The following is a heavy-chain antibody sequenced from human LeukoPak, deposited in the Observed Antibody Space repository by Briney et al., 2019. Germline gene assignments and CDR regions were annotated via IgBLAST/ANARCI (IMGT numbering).Heavy chain of an antibody. Sequence: SVKVSCKASGYTFTSYGISWVRRAPGQGLEWMGWISAYNGNTNYAQKLQGRVTMTTDTSTSTAYMELRSLRSDDTAVYYCARDQSPLLWFGEFENWFDPWGQGTLVTASS. CDR1: GYTFTSYG. CDR2: ISAYNGNT. J-gene: IGHJ5*02. CDR3: ARDQSPLLWFGEFENWFDP. D-gene: IGHD3-10*01. V-gene: IGHV1-18*01.